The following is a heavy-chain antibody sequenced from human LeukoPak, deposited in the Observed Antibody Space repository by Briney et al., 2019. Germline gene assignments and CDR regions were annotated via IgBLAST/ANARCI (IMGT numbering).Heavy chain of an antibody. Sequence: SETLSLTCTVSGGSISSYYWSWIRQPPGKGLEWIGYIYYSGSTNYNPSLKSRVTISVDTSKNQFSLKLSSVTAADTAVYYCVRSSSSIFDYWGQGTLVTVSS. CDR2: IYYSGST. J-gene: IGHJ4*02. CDR1: GGSISSYY. V-gene: IGHV4-59*08. D-gene: IGHD6-6*01. CDR3: VRSSSSIFDY.